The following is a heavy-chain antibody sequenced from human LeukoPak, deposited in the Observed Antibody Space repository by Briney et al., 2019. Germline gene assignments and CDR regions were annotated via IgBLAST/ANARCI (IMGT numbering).Heavy chain of an antibody. CDR2: IYNSGST. V-gene: IGHV4-59*01. Sequence: PSETLSLTCTVSGGSISGSYWSWIRQPPGKGLEWIGYIYNSGSTNYNPSLKSRVTISVDTSKNQFSLKLNSVTAADTAMYYCARDGYYDSSGYVNSDAFGIWGQGTMVTVSS. CDR1: GGSISGSY. CDR3: ARDGYYDSSGYVNSDAFGI. D-gene: IGHD3-22*01. J-gene: IGHJ3*02.